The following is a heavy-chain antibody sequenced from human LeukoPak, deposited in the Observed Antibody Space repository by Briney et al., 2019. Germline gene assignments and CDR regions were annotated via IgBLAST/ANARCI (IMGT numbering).Heavy chain of an antibody. V-gene: IGHV4-39*07. D-gene: IGHD2-21*02. CDR2: IYYSGST. J-gene: IGHJ5*02. CDR3: ARDGSLGGYCGGDCYRDWFDP. CDR1: GGSISSSSYY. Sequence: PSETLSLTCTVSGGSISSSSYYWGWIRQPPGKGLEWIGSIYYSGSTHYNPSLKSRVTISVDTSKNQFSLKLSSVTAADTAVYYCARDGSLGGYCGGDCYRDWFDPWGQGTLVTVSS.